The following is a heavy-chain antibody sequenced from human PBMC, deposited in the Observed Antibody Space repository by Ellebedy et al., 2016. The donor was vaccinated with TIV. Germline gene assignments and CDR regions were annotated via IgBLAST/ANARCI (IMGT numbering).Heavy chain of an antibody. CDR3: TRDMVHGMVARYLWFDY. CDR1: GYAFGSYG. Sequence: ASVKVSCKASGYAFGSYGISWVRQAPGQGLEWMGWISAYTGETKFAQNFQGRVSMTTDTSTSTAHMELRSLRSDDTAVYYCTRDMVHGMVARYLWFDYWGQGTLVTVSS. V-gene: IGHV1-18*01. J-gene: IGHJ4*02. CDR2: ISAYTGET. D-gene: IGHD5-12*01.